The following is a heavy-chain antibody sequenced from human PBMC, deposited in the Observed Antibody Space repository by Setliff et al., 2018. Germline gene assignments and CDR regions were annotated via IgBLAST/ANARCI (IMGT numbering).Heavy chain of an antibody. CDR2: INPGGLSS. J-gene: IGHJ5*02. CDR1: GFTFINYY. Sequence: ASVKVSCKASGFTFINYYMHWVRQAPGQGLEWMGIINPGGLSSSSTQKFQGRVTMTADTSTSTAYMELRSLRFDDTAVYYCARDILLVEGVSVTGCWFDPWGQGALVTVSS. CDR3: ARDILLVEGVSVTGCWFDP. D-gene: IGHD3-9*01. V-gene: IGHV1-46*01.